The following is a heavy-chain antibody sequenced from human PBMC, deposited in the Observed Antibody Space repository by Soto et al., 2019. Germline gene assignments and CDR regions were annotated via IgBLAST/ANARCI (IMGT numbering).Heavy chain of an antibody. CDR3: ARDGRSSYNSGWYYFDY. CDR2: INPNSGGT. CDR1: GCTFTGYY. D-gene: IGHD6-19*01. Sequence: ASVKVSCKASGCTFTGYYMHWVRQAPGQGLEWMGWINPNSGGTNYAQKFQGRVTMTRDTSISTAYMELSRLRSDDTAVYYCARDGRSSYNSGWYYFDYWGQGTLVTVSS. J-gene: IGHJ4*02. V-gene: IGHV1-2*02.